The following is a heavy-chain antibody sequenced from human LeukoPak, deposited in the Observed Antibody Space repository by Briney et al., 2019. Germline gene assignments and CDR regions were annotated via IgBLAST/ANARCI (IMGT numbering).Heavy chain of an antibody. CDR2: MNPNSGNT. D-gene: IGHD3-3*01. V-gene: IGHV1-8*03. J-gene: IGHJ4*02. Sequence: ASVKVSCKASGYTFTSYDINWVRQATGQGLEWMGWMNPNSGNTGYAQKFQGRVTITRNTSISTAYMELSSLRSEDTAVYYCARGYDFWSGYYWYFDYWAREPWSPSPQ. CDR3: ARGYDFWSGYYWYFDY. CDR1: GYTFTSYD.